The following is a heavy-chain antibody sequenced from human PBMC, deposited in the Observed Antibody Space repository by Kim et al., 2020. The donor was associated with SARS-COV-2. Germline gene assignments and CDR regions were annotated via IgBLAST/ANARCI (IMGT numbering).Heavy chain of an antibody. D-gene: IGHD4-17*01. V-gene: IGHV3-30*02. CDR3: AKDRRLYGDSYYYYVLDV. J-gene: IGHJ6*02. Sequence: VKGRFTISRDNSKNTLYLQMNSLRAEDTAVYYCAKDRRLYGDSYYYYVLDVWGQGTTVTVSS.